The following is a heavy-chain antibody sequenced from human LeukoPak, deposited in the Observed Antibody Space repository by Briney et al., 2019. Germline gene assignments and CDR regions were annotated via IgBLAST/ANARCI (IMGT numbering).Heavy chain of an antibody. Sequence: ASVKVSCKASGYTFTNYVMHWVRQAPGQRLEWMGWINAGNGNTKYSQKFQGRVTITRDTSADTAYMELSSLRSEDTAVYYCARLKYCTNGVCYAGFDYWGQGTLVTVSS. V-gene: IGHV1-3*01. J-gene: IGHJ4*02. D-gene: IGHD2-8*01. CDR3: ARLKYCTNGVCYAGFDY. CDR1: GYTFTNYV. CDR2: INAGNGNT.